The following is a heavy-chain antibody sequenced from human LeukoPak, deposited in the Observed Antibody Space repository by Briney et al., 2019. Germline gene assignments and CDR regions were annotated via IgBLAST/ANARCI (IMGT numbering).Heavy chain of an antibody. Sequence: GGSLRLSCAASGFSFDAYPMHWVRQAPAKGLEWVSLINEDGGKTFYADSVRGRFTISGDNSKNSLYLQMNRLRTEDTAVYYCVKEIDTLGTNAFDIWGQGTTVTVSS. CDR1: GFSFDAYP. CDR2: INEDGGKT. CDR3: VKEIDTLGTNAFDI. J-gene: IGHJ3*02. V-gene: IGHV3-43*02. D-gene: IGHD2-15*01.